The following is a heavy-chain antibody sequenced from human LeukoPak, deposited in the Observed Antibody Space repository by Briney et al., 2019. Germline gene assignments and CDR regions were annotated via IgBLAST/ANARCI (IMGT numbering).Heavy chain of an antibody. Sequence: PSETLSLTWTVPGGSLSSYYWSWIRQPPGKGLEWVGNIYYSGRTNYDPSLKSRVTISVDTSKNQFSLKLSSVTAADTAVYYCARRVVNYYDSSGYYYYYYGMDVWGQGTTVTVSS. CDR2: IYYSGRT. V-gene: IGHV4-59*01. CDR3: ARRVVNYYDSSGYYYYYYGMDV. J-gene: IGHJ6*02. CDR1: GGSLSSYY. D-gene: IGHD3-22*01.